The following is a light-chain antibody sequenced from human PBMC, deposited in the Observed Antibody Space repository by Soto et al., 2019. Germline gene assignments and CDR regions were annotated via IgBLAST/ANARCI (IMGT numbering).Light chain of an antibody. CDR2: AAS. CDR3: QHTYSTPRT. V-gene: IGKV1-39*01. J-gene: IGKJ4*02. Sequence: DIQMTQSPSSLSASLGDRVTITCRARQSISSNLNCNQQKSGKAPQLLIYAASRLQSGVPSRFSGSGSGTDFTLTSSSLQPEDFATYYCQHTYSTPRTFGGGNKVEIK. CDR1: QSISSN.